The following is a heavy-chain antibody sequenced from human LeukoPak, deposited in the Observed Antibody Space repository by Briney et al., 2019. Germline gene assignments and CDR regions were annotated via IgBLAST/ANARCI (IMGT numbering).Heavy chain of an antibody. V-gene: IGHV4-38-2*01. Sequence: SETLSLTCAVSGYSISSDYYWGWIRQPPGKGLEWIGSIYHSGSTYYNPSLKSRVTISVDTSKNQFSLKLSSVTAADTAVYYCASSYCGGDCENWFDPWGQGTLVTVSS. CDR3: ASSYCGGDCENWFDP. J-gene: IGHJ5*02. CDR1: GYSISSDYY. CDR2: IYHSGST. D-gene: IGHD2-21*01.